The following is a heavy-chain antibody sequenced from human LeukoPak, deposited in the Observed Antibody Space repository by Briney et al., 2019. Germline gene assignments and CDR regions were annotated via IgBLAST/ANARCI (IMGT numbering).Heavy chain of an antibody. CDR1: GGTLSSYA. D-gene: IGHD6-19*01. Sequence: ASVKVSCKASGGTLSSYAISWVRQAPGQGLEWMGGIIPIFGTANYAQKFQGRVTITADESTSTAYMELSSLRSEDTAVYYCASSVAGTSDYFDYWGQGTLVTVSS. V-gene: IGHV1-69*13. CDR3: ASSVAGTSDYFDY. J-gene: IGHJ4*02. CDR2: IIPIFGTA.